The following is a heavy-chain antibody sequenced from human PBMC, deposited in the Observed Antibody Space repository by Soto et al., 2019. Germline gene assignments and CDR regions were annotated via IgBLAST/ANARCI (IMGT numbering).Heavy chain of an antibody. CDR3: ARERRSYYYDSSGYPMGDY. CDR1: GGTFSSYT. CDR2: IIPILGIA. J-gene: IGHJ4*02. D-gene: IGHD3-22*01. V-gene: IGHV1-69*08. Sequence: QVQLVQSGAEVKKPGSSVKVSCKASGGTFSSYTISWVRQAPGQGLEWMGRIIPILGIANYAQKFQGRVTITADKSTSTAYMELSSLRSEETAVYDCARERRSYYYDSSGYPMGDYWGQGTLVTVSS.